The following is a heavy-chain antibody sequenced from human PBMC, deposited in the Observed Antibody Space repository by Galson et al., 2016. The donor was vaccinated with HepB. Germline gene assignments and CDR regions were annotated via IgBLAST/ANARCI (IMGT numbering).Heavy chain of an antibody. Sequence: SVKVSCKASGDTFSTYAISWVRQTPGQGPEWMGGIIPIFGTTNYAQRFQGRVMITADESTSTAYMELSSLRSEDTAVYYCARDTMVRGAKMDYWGQGTLSPSPQ. J-gene: IGHJ4*02. V-gene: IGHV1-69*13. CDR2: IIPIFGTT. CDR1: GDTFSTYA. D-gene: IGHD3-10*01. CDR3: ARDTMVRGAKMDY.